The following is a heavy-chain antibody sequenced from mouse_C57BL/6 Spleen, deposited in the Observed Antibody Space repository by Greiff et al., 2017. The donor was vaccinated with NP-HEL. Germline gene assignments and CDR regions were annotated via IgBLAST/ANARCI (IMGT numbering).Heavy chain of an antibody. CDR1: GYAFSSSW. CDR2: IYPGDGDP. J-gene: IGHJ4*01. Sequence: QVQLQQSGPELVKPGASVKISCKASGYAFSSSWMNWVKQRPGKGLEWIGRIYPGDGDPNYNGKFKGKATLTAEKSSSTAYMQLSSLTSESSAVYFYAGQYSSGYSYAMDYWGQGTSVTVSS. CDR3: AGQYSSGYSYAMDY. V-gene: IGHV1-82*01. D-gene: IGHD3-2*02.